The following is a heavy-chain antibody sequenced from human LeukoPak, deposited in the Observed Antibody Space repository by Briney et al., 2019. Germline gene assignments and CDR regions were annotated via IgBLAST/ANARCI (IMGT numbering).Heavy chain of an antibody. V-gene: IGHV3-43*02. CDR2: ISGDGDAT. Sequence: GGSLRLSCAASGFTFDDYAMHWVRQAPGKGLEWVTLISGDGDATSYADSVKGRFTISRDNSKNSLYLQMNSLRTEDTALYYCAKDTRRGWDLDYWGQGTLVTVSS. CDR1: GFTFDDYA. J-gene: IGHJ4*02. CDR3: AKDTRRGWDLDY. D-gene: IGHD6-19*01.